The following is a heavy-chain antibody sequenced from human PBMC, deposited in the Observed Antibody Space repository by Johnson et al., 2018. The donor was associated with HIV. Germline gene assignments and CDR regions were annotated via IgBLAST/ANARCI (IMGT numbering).Heavy chain of an antibody. CDR2: INADGGAT. V-gene: IGHV3-74*02. J-gene: IGHJ3*02. CDR1: GFTFSPYW. Sequence: EVQLVESGGGVVRPGGSLRLSCAASGFTFSPYWMHWVRRAPGKGLVWVSRINADGGATTYAASLKGRFTISRDNAKNTLYLQMNRLRAQDTALYYGVRRPFGAAPGADAFEIWGQGTLVTVSS. D-gene: IGHD6-13*01. CDR3: VRRPFGAAPGADAFEI.